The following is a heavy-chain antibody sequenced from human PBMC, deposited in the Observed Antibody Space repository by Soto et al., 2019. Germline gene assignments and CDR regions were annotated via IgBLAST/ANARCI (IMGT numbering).Heavy chain of an antibody. CDR1: GFTCSNSW. V-gene: IGHV3-7*03. Sequence: GGSLRLSCAASGFTCSNSWMTWVRQLPGKGLEWVANIKHDGSEKYYVVSVKGRFTTSRDNAKNSLYLQMNSLRAEDTAVYYCARGCSGGSCYSIWFDYWGQGTQVTVSS. CDR3: ARGCSGGSCYSIWFDY. D-gene: IGHD2-15*01. J-gene: IGHJ4*02. CDR2: IKHDGSEK.